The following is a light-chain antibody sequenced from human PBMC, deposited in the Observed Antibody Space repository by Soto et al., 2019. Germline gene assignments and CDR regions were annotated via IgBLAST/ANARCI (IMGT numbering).Light chain of an antibody. CDR1: SSNIGSNT. CDR2: KNN. CDR3: AAWDDSLNGVL. J-gene: IGLJ2*01. V-gene: IGLV1-44*01. Sequence: QSVLTQPPSASGTPGQRVTISCSGSSSNIGSNTVNWYQQLPETPPKFLIYKNNQRPSGVPDRFSGSESGTSASLAISGLQSEDEADYYCAAWDDSLNGVLFGGGTKVTVL.